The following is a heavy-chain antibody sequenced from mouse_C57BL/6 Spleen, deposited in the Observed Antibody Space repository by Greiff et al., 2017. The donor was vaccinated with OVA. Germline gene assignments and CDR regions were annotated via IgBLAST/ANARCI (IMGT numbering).Heavy chain of an antibody. D-gene: IGHD1-1*01. J-gene: IGHJ4*01. CDR2: IYPGSGST. Sequence: QVQLQQPAAELVKPGASVKMSCKASGYTFTSYWITWVKQRPGQGLEWIGDIYPGSGSTNYNEKFKSKATLTVDTSSSTAYMQLSSLTSEDSAVYYCAREPTVVAPYAMDYWGQGTSVTVSS. CDR1: GYTFTSYW. V-gene: IGHV1-55*01. CDR3: AREPTVVAPYAMDY.